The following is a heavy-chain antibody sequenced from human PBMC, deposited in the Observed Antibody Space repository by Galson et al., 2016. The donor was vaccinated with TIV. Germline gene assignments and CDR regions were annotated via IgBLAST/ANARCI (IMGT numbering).Heavy chain of an antibody. CDR1: GFNFRNYA. CDR2: ITGSGGST. Sequence: SLRLSCAASGFNFRNYAMDWVRQPPGEGLEWVSGITGSGGSTDYGVSVKGRFIVSRDNSKSTLYLQLNSLRADDTAVYYCVKEPFSTVLYGFDNWGQVTMVTVSS. V-gene: IGHV3-23*01. D-gene: IGHD2/OR15-2a*01. CDR3: VKEPFSTVLYGFDN. J-gene: IGHJ3*02.